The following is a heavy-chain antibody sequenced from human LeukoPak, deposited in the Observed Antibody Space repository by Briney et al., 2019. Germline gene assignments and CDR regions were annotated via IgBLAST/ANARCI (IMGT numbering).Heavy chain of an antibody. CDR3: ARNSGSGFDY. J-gene: IGHJ4*02. Sequence: GASVKVSCKTSGYTFTSYYIVWVRQAPGQGLEWMGRIDPSGGSTSYTQKVQGRVTMTRGTSTSTVYMELSSLRSEDTAVYYCARNSGSGFDYWGQGTLVTVSS. CDR1: GYTFTSYY. V-gene: IGHV1-46*01. D-gene: IGHD2-15*01. CDR2: IDPSGGST.